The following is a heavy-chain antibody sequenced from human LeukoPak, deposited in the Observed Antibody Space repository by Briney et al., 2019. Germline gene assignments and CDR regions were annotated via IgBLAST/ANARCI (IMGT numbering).Heavy chain of an antibody. D-gene: IGHD1-26*01. Sequence: SVKVSCKASGGTFNSYAIGWVRQAPGQGLEWMGGIIPIFGTTNYAQKFQGRVTITTDGSSSTAYMEMSSLRSDDTAVYYCARALVQPSGAFDIWGQGAMVTVSS. CDR2: IIPIFGTT. V-gene: IGHV1-69*05. CDR3: ARALVQPSGAFDI. J-gene: IGHJ3*02. CDR1: GGTFNSYA.